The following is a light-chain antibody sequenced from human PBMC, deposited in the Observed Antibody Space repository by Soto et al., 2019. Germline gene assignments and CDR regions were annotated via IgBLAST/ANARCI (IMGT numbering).Light chain of an antibody. CDR3: ISHISSSTWV. J-gene: IGLJ3*02. CDR1: SSDVGGYNY. V-gene: IGLV2-14*01. CDR2: EVS. Sequence: QSALTQPASVSGSPGQSITISCTGTSSDVGGYNYVSWYQQHPGTAPKLMIYEVSNRPSGVSDRFSGSRSGNTASLTISGLQAEDESDYYCISHISSSTWVFGGGTKLTVL.